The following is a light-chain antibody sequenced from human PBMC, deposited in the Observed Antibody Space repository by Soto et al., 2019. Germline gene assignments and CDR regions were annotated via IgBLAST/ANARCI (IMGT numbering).Light chain of an antibody. V-gene: IGKV1-12*01. Sequence: DSQMTQSPSSVSASVGDRVTITCRASQSISSWVAWYQQKPGKAPRLLIYGASSLQSGVPSRFSGSGSGTDFTLIISSLQPEDFALYFCQQGNSFPPTFGQGTKLEIK. J-gene: IGKJ2*01. CDR3: QQGNSFPPT. CDR1: QSISSW. CDR2: GAS.